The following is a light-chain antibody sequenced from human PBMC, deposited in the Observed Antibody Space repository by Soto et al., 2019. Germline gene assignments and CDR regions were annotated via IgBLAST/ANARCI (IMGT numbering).Light chain of an antibody. CDR3: SSFTTDRLYV. Sequence: QSALAQPTSVSGSPGQSITISCTGNSNDIGAYNYVSWYQQHPGKAPRLLIHGVRNRPSGISSRFSASKSGITASLTISGLQAEYDAGYYWSSFTTDRLYVFGPGTKVT. V-gene: IGLV2-14*01. J-gene: IGLJ1*01. CDR1: SNDIGAYNY. CDR2: GVR.